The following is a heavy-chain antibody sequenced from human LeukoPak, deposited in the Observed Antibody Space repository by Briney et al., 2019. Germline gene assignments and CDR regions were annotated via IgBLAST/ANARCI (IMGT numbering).Heavy chain of an antibody. J-gene: IGHJ4*02. CDR1: GGSISSGGYY. D-gene: IGHD3-10*01. Sequence: PSRTLSLTCTVSGGSISSGGYYWSWIRQHPGKGLEWIGYIYYSGSTYYNPSLKSRVTISVDTSKSQFSLKLSSVTAADTAVYYCATVAVIRGVTYFDYWGQGTLVTVSS. V-gene: IGHV4-31*03. CDR2: IYYSGST. CDR3: ATVAVIRGVTYFDY.